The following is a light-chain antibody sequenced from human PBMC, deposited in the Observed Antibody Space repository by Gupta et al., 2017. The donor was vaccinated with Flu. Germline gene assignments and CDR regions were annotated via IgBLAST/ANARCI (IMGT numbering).Light chain of an antibody. CDR3: NSFTTSTTYV. CDR2: DVT. V-gene: IGLV2-14*01. CDR1: SSDVGAYNY. J-gene: IGLJ1*01. Sequence: QSSLSQPASVTGSTAQSITLSCSVPSSDVGAYNYVSWYQQRPGKVPKLLIYDVTNRPSWVSDRFSGSKSGNTASLTISGLQADDEADYYCNSFTTSTTYVFGSGTKVTVL.